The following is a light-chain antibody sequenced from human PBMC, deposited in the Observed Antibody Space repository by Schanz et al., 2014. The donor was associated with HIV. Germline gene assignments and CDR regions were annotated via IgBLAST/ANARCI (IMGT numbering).Light chain of an antibody. CDR3: SSFTSSSTPVYV. J-gene: IGLJ1*01. Sequence: QSALTQPASVSGSLGQSITISCTGTSGDVGRYDYVSWYQQHPGQAPKLMIYEVSKRPSGVSNRFSGSKSGNTASLTISGLQAEDEADYYCSSFTSSSTPVYVFGTGTKVTVL. CDR1: SGDVGRYDY. V-gene: IGLV2-14*01. CDR2: EVS.